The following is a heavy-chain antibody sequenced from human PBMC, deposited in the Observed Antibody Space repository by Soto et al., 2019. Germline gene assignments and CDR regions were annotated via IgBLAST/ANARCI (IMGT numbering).Heavy chain of an antibody. J-gene: IGHJ5*02. CDR3: VMTAIVSTNGFGP. CDR2: INHGGST. CDR1: GESFIGYY. V-gene: IGHV4-34*01. Sequence: QVHLQQWGAGLLKPSETMSLTCAGCGESFIGYYSTRIRQSPGKGPEWIGEINHGGSTNYNPALKSRVTISMDTSKNQFSLKLTSVPAADTSVNYCVMTAIVSTNGFGPWGQGTLLTVSS. D-gene: IGHD5-12*01.